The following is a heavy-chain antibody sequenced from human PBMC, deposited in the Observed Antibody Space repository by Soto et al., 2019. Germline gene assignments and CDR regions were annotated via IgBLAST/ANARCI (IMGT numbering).Heavy chain of an antibody. J-gene: IGHJ4*02. CDR1: GYTFTTYA. D-gene: IGHD6-13*01. V-gene: IGHV1-3*05. CDR2: INAGNGAT. CDR3: ARGSAAAGPSDFDY. Sequence: QVHLVQSGAEEKKPGASVRVSCKASGYTFTTYAMHWVRQAPGQRLEWMGWINAGNGATKYSQNFQDRLTITRDPAATTAVMELSSLRSEATAVYYCARGSAAAGPSDFDYWAQGTLVSVSS.